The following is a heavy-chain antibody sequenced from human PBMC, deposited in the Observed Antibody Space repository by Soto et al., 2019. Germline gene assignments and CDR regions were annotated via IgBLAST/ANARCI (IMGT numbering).Heavy chain of an antibody. D-gene: IGHD3-10*01. Sequence: QVQLVQSGAEVKKPGSSVKVSCKASGGTFSSYAINWVRQAPGQGLEWMGGIIPMYGPAKYAQKFRGRVTITADESTSTAYMHLSSLRSEDTAVYYCVKVSSMVRGVIDNWFDPWGQGTLVTVSS. V-gene: IGHV1-69*01. J-gene: IGHJ5*02. CDR3: VKVSSMVRGVIDNWFDP. CDR1: GGTFSSYA. CDR2: IIPMYGPA.